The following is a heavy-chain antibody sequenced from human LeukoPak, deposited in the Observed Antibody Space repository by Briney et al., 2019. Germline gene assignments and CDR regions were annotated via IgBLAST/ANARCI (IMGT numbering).Heavy chain of an antibody. D-gene: IGHD3-22*01. J-gene: IGHJ5*02. Sequence: ASVKVSCKASGYTFTSYGISWVRQAPGQGLEWMGWISAYNGNTNYAQKPQGRVTMTTDTSTSTAYMELRSLRSDDTAVYYCARVIVESEYYYDSSGYRANWFDPWGQGTLVTVSS. CDR3: ARVIVESEYYYDSSGYRANWFDP. V-gene: IGHV1-18*01. CDR1: GYTFTSYG. CDR2: ISAYNGNT.